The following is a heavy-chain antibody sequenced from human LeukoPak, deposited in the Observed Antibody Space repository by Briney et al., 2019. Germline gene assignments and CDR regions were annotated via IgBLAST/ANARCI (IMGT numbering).Heavy chain of an antibody. CDR2: INPNSGGT. J-gene: IGHJ4*02. CDR1: GYTFTSYG. D-gene: IGHD2-8*01. V-gene: IGHV1-2*02. Sequence: GASVKVSCKASGYTFTSYGISWVRQAPGQGLEWMGWINPNSGGTNYAQKFQGRVTMTRDTSISTAYMELSRLRSDDTAVYYCARETNPCIRRADYWGQGTLVTVSS. CDR3: ARETNPCIRRADY.